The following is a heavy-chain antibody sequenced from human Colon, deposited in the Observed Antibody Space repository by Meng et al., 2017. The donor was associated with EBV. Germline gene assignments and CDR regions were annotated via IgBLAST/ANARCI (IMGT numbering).Heavy chain of an antibody. V-gene: IGHV4-31*03. J-gene: IGHJ4*02. CDR2: IYYSGST. Sequence: VPRQEAGPGLVKPSQNLSLTLTVSGGSVSSGGYYWIWIRQHPGKGLEWFGHIYYSGSTFYNPSLKRRVIISIDTSKNQFSLNLRSVTAADTAVYYCARVSSGWDYFDYWGQGTLVTVSS. D-gene: IGHD6-19*01. CDR3: ARVSSGWDYFDY. CDR1: GGSVSSGGYY.